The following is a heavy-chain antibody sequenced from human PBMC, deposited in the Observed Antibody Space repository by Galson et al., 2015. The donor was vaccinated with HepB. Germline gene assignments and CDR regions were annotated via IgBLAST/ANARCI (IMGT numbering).Heavy chain of an antibody. CDR3: ATMYSSSWYNWFDP. J-gene: IGHJ5*02. Sequence: SVKVSCKASGYTFTSYAMNWVRQAPGQGLEWMGWINTNTGNPTYAQGFTGRFVFSLDTSVSTAYLQISSLKAEDTAVYYCATMYSSSWYNWFDPWGQGTLVTVSS. D-gene: IGHD6-13*01. CDR1: GYTFTSYA. V-gene: IGHV7-4-1*02. CDR2: INTNTGNP.